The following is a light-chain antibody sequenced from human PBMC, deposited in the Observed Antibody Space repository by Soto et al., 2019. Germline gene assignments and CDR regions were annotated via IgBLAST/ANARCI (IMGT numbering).Light chain of an antibody. CDR1: NIGSKS. J-gene: IGLJ2*01. CDR2: YDS. V-gene: IGLV3-21*04. CDR3: QVWDSSSDLHVV. Sequence: SYELTQPASVSVAPGKTARITCGGNNIGSKSVHWYQQKPGQAPVLVIYYDSDRPSGIPERFSGSNSGNTATLTISRVEAGDEADYYCQVWDSSSDLHVVFVGGTKLTVL.